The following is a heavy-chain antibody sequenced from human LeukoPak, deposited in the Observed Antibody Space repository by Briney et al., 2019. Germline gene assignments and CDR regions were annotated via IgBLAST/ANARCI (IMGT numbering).Heavy chain of an antibody. D-gene: IGHD3-3*01. V-gene: IGHV1-2*06. CDR3: ARGRRYDFWSGYSFDY. CDR1: GYIFTDYY. J-gene: IGHJ4*02. CDR2: INPNSGGA. Sequence: ASVKVSCKASGYIFTDYYMHWVRQAPGQGLEWMGRINPNSGGANYAQKFQGRVTMTGDTSITTAYMELSRLRSDDTAVYYCARGRRYDFWSGYSFDYWGQGTLVTVSS.